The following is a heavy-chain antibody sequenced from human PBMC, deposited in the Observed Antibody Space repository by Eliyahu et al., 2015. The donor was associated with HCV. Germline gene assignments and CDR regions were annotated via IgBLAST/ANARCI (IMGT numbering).Heavy chain of an antibody. Sequence: QMEMQQWGAGLLKPSETLSLTCAVDGDSFSGYHWTWIRQSPGKGLEWIGEINSAGRANSNPSLKSRVTISVDTSKNEFSLKLTSVTAADTAMYFCARALLRWQSRHAFNIWGQGSMVTISS. V-gene: IGHV4-34*02. CDR1: GDSFSGYH. CDR3: ARALLRWQSRHAFNI. J-gene: IGHJ3*02. CDR2: INSAGRA. D-gene: IGHD5-24*01.